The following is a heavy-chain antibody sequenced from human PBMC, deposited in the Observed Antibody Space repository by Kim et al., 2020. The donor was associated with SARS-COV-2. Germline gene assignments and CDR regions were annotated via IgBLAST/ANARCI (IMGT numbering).Heavy chain of an antibody. CDR3: ARDPISRYYYDSSGYSNY. Sequence: SETLSLTCAVSGGSISSSNWWSWVRQLPGKGLEWIGEIYHSGSTNYNPSLKSRVTISVDKSKNQFSLKLSSVTAADTAVYYCARDPISRYYYDSSGYSNYWGQETLVTVSS. D-gene: IGHD3-22*01. V-gene: IGHV4-4*02. CDR1: GGSISSSNW. J-gene: IGHJ4*02. CDR2: IYHSGST.